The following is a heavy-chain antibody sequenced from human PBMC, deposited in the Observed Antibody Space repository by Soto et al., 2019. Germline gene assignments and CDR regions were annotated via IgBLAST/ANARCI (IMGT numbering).Heavy chain of an antibody. D-gene: IGHD6-13*01. CDR1: GFAFGDYG. Sequence: QVQLEESGGGVVQPGRSLRLSCAASGFAFGDYGMHWVRQAPGKGLEWVAIISSDGNNKYYADSVKGRFTISRDNSQNTLFLQMNSLRADDTALYYCAKNHLGKPFYYYYIMDAWGQGTKVTVSS. CDR3: AKNHLGKPFYYYYIMDA. V-gene: IGHV3-30*18. CDR2: ISSDGNNK. J-gene: IGHJ6*02.